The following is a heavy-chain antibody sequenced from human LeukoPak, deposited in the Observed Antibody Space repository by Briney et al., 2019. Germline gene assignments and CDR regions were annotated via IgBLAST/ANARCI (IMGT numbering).Heavy chain of an antibody. CDR3: AREGGSSWYGGYYMDV. D-gene: IGHD6-13*01. V-gene: IGHV3-30*03. CDR1: GFTFSSYG. Sequence: GGSLRLSCAASGFTFSSYGMHWVRQAPGKGLEWVAVKSYDGSNKYYADSVKGRFTISRDNSKNTLYLQMNRLRAEDTAVYYCAREGGSSWYGGYYMDVWGKGTTVTVSS. J-gene: IGHJ6*03. CDR2: KSYDGSNK.